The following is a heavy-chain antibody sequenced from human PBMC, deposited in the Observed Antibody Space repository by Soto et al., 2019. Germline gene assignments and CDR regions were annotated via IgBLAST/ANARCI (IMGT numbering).Heavy chain of an antibody. J-gene: IGHJ4*02. D-gene: IGHD2-21*02. CDR3: VKDPVSGGSGGAWFDY. CDR1: GGSFSGYY. Sequence: SETLSLTCAVYGGSFSGYYWSWIRQPPGKGLEWIGEINHSGSTNYNPSLKSRVTISVDTSKNQFSLKLSSVTAADTAVYYCVKDPVSGGSGGAWFDYWGQGTLVTVSS. CDR2: INHSGST. V-gene: IGHV4-34*01.